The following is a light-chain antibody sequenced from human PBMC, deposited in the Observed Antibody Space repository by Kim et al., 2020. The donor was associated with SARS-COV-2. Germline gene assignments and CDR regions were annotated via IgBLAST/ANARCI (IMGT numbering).Light chain of an antibody. Sequence: GQSVTISCTGTSSDVGGYNYVSWYQQHPGKAPKLMIYEVSKRPSGVPDRFSGSKSGNTASLTVFGLQAEDEADYYCSSYAGSNNLVFGGGTKLTVL. CDR1: SSDVGGYNY. CDR2: EVS. V-gene: IGLV2-8*01. CDR3: SSYAGSNNLV. J-gene: IGLJ3*02.